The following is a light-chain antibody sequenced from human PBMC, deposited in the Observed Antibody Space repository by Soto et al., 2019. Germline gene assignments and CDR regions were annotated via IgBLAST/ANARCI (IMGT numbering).Light chain of an antibody. V-gene: IGKV1-39*01. Sequence: DIQITQSPSSLSASVGDRVTITCRASQSISSYLNWYQQKPGKAPKLLIYAASSLQSGVPSKFSGSGSGTDFTLTISSLQPEDFATYYCQQANSFPITFGQGTRLEI. J-gene: IGKJ5*01. CDR3: QQANSFPIT. CDR1: QSISSY. CDR2: AAS.